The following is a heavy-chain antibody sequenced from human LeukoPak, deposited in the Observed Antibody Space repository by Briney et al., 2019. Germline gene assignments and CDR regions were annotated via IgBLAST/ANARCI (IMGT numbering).Heavy chain of an antibody. D-gene: IGHD6-13*01. CDR1: GFTVSSNY. J-gene: IGHJ4*02. V-gene: IGHV3-66*01. CDR2: IYSSGTT. Sequence: GGSLRLSCAASGFTVSSNYMSWVRQAPGKGLGWVSVIYSSGTTYYADSVKGRSTISRDNSKNTLYLQMNTLRADDTAVYYCARSRIAGALDYWGQGTLVTVSS. CDR3: ARSRIAGALDY.